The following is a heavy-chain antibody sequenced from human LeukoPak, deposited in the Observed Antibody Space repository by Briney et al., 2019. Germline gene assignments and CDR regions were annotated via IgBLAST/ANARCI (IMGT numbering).Heavy chain of an antibody. CDR1: GGSISSGSYY. J-gene: IGHJ4*02. V-gene: IGHV4-61*02. CDR3: ARADYGGNYGY. Sequence: SETLSPTCTVSGGSISSGSYYWSWIQQPAGKGLEWIGRIYTSGSTNYNPSLKSRVTISVDTSKNQFSLKLSSVTAADTAVYYCARADYGGNYGYWGQGTLVTVSS. D-gene: IGHD4/OR15-4a*01. CDR2: IYTSGST.